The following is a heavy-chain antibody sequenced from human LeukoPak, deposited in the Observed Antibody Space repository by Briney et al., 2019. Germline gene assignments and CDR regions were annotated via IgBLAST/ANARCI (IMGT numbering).Heavy chain of an antibody. CDR1: GGSIKDSD. V-gene: IGHV4-4*07. J-gene: IGHJ4*02. CDR2: IYTSGRT. Sequence: SETLSLTCTVSGGSIKDSDWSWIRQPAGKGLEWIGRIYTSGRTNYNPSLKSRVTMSLGTSKNQFSLKLTSVTAADTAVYYCARVYSGWLDYWGQGTLVTVSS. CDR3: ARVYSGWLDY. D-gene: IGHD6-19*01.